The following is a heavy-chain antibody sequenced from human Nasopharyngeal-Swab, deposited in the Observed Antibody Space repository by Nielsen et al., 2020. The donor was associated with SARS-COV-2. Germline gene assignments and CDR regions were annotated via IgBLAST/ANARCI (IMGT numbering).Heavy chain of an antibody. CDR1: GGTFSSYA. CDR2: IIPIFGTA. V-gene: IGHV1-69*13. J-gene: IGHJ4*02. Sequence: SVKVSCKASGGTFSSYAIRWVRQAPGQGLEWMGGIIPIFGTANYAQKFQGRVTITADESTSTAYMELSSLRSEDTAVYYCATDGPIYDYVWGSYRYLGYWGQGTLVTVSS. D-gene: IGHD3-16*02. CDR3: ATDGPIYDYVWGSYRYLGY.